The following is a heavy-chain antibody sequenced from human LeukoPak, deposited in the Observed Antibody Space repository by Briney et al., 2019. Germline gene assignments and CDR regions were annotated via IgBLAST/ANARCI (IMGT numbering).Heavy chain of an antibody. CDR3: ARGARRPNLGWVY. Sequence: SQTLSLTCAVYGGSFSGYYWSWLRQPPGKGLEWIGEINHSGSTNYNPSLKSRVTISVDTSKNQFSLKLSSVTAGDTAVYYCARGARRPNLGWVYWGQGTLVTVSS. V-gene: IGHV4-34*01. J-gene: IGHJ4*02. CDR1: GGSFSGYY. D-gene: IGHD1-26*01. CDR2: INHSGST.